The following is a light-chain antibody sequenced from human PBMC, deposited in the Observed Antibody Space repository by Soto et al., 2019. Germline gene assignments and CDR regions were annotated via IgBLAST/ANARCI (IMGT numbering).Light chain of an antibody. CDR2: GVS. Sequence: QSVLTQPASVSGSPGQSITISCTGTISDFVIYNYVSWYQQHSGKAPKLMLYGVSNRPSGVSNRFSGSKSGNTASLTISGLQAEDEAEYFCSSYSSSSTHVVFGGGTKLTVL. CDR3: SSYSSSSTHVV. CDR1: ISDFVIYNY. V-gene: IGLV2-14*01. J-gene: IGLJ2*01.